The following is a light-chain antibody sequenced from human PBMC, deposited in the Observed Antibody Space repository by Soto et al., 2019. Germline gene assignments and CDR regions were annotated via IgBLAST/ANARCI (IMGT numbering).Light chain of an antibody. V-gene: IGLV2-14*01. Sequence: QSALTQPASVSGSPGQSITISCTGTSSDVGGYNYVSWYQQHPGKAPKLMIYEVSNRPSGVSNRFSGSKSGNTASLTISGLQAEDEADYYCSSYTSSSIDYVFGTGPKLTVI. CDR2: EVS. CDR3: SSYTSSSIDYV. CDR1: SSDVGGYNY. J-gene: IGLJ1*01.